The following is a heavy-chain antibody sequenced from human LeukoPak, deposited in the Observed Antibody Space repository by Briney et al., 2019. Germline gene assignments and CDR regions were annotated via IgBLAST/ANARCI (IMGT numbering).Heavy chain of an antibody. Sequence: GSLSLYCAASGFTFSSYEMNWVRQAPGKGLEWVSYISSSGRTIYYADSVKGRFTISRDNAKSSLYLQMNSLRAEDSAVYYCARVAWDLQYTGAFDIWGQGTMVTVSS. D-gene: IGHD1-26*01. J-gene: IGHJ3*02. V-gene: IGHV3-48*03. CDR2: ISSSGRTI. CDR1: GFTFSSYE. CDR3: ARVAWDLQYTGAFDI.